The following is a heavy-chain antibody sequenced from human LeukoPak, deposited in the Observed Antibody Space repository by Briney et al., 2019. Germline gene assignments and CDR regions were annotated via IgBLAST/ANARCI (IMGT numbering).Heavy chain of an antibody. CDR2: IKQDGSEK. CDR3: ARAGRRIY. Sequence: GGSLRLSCAASGFTFSDYWMTWVRQAPGKGPEWVANIKQDGSEKYYVDSVRGRFTISRDNAENSLFLQMNSLRAEDTAVYYCARAGRRIYWGQGTLVTVSS. J-gene: IGHJ4*02. CDR1: GFTFSDYW. V-gene: IGHV3-7*03. D-gene: IGHD1-14*01.